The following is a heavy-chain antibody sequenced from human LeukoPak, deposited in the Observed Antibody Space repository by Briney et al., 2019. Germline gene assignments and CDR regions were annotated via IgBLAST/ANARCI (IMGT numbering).Heavy chain of an antibody. CDR3: ERDSTIPGGVIDV. D-gene: IGHD2/OR15-2a*01. Sequence: PETLSPTCPVAGGSSAVICSSWISQPPGKGLEWIGEINHSGSTNYNPTLKSRVSISVDTSKNQFSLNLSSVTAADTAVYYCERDSTIPGGVIDVWGQGTMVTVSS. CDR1: GGSSAVIC. CDR2: INHSGST. V-gene: IGHV4-34*01. J-gene: IGHJ3*01.